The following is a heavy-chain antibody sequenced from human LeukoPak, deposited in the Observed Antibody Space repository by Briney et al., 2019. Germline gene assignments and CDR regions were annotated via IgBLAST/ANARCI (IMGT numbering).Heavy chain of an antibody. CDR3: ARDLGMGTRIDY. Sequence: GGSLRLSCAASGFTFTSYGMHWVRQAPGKGLEWWAFIRYHGSNQYYTDSVKGRFTISRDNSQNTLSLQMNSLRTEDTAMYFCARDLGMGTRIDYWGQGTLVTVSS. D-gene: IGHD1/OR15-1a*01. CDR1: GFTFTSYG. V-gene: IGHV3-30*02. J-gene: IGHJ4*02. CDR2: IRYHGSNQ.